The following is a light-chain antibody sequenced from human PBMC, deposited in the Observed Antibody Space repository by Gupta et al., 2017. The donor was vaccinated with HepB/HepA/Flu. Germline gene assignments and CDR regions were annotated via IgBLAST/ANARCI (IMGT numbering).Light chain of an antibody. Sequence: GERVTISCRTSQGISSYLAWYQQKPGKAPELLIYAASTLQSGVPSRFSGSGSGTDFTLTISCLQSEDFATYYCQQYYSFPPTFGQGTKVEIK. J-gene: IGKJ1*01. CDR2: AAS. CDR1: QGISSY. CDR3: QQYYSFPPT. V-gene: IGKV1D-8*01.